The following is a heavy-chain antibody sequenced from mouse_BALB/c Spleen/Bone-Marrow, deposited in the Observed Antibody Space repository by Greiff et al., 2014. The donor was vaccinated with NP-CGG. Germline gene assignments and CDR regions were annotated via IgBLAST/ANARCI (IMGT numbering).Heavy chain of an antibody. CDR3: TRDMGLLRFDY. V-gene: IGHV7-3*02. J-gene: IGHJ2*01. CDR1: GFTFTDYY. Sequence: EVKLVESGGGLVQPGGSLGLSCATSGFTFTDYYMSWVRQPPGKALEWLGFIRNKPNGYTTEYSASVKGRFTISRDNSQSILYLQMNTLRVEDSATYYCTRDMGLLRFDYWGQGTTLTVSS. CDR2: IRNKPNGYTT. D-gene: IGHD1-1*01.